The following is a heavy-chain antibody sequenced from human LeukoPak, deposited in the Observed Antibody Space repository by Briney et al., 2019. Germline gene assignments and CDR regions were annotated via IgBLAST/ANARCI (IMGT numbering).Heavy chain of an antibody. CDR1: GFSFSSYS. CDR2: ICSSSSYR. CDR3: ARDAVAGLLYFQH. J-gene: IGHJ1*01. Sequence: PGGSLRLSCAASGFSFSSYSMNWVRQAPGQGLEWVSSICSSSSYRYYADSVKGRFTISRDNAKNSLYLQMNSLRAEHTAEYYCARDAVAGLLYFQHWGQGTLVTVSS. D-gene: IGHD6-19*01. V-gene: IGHV3-21*01.